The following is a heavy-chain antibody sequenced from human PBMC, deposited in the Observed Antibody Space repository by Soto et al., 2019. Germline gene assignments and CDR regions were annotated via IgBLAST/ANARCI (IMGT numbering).Heavy chain of an antibody. CDR3: ARDPRAVYGMDV. Sequence: SETLSLTCTVSGGSISSGGYYWSWIRQHPGKGLEWIGYIYYSGSTYYNPSLKSRVTISVDTPKNQFSLKLSSVTAADTAVYYCARDPRAVYGMDVWGQGTTVTVSS. V-gene: IGHV4-31*03. J-gene: IGHJ6*02. CDR2: IYYSGST. D-gene: IGHD6-25*01. CDR1: GGSISSGGYY.